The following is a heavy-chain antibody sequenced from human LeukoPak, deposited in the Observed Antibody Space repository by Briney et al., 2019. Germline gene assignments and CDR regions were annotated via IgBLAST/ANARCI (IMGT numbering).Heavy chain of an antibody. Sequence: RASVKVSCKASGYTFTSYGISWVRQAPGQGLEWMGGIIPIFGTANYAQKFQGRVTITADESTSTAYMELSSLRSEDTAVYYCARDRTMVRGVMVHNWFDPWGQGTLVTVSS. V-gene: IGHV1-69*13. CDR1: GYTFTSYG. J-gene: IGHJ5*02. CDR2: IIPIFGTA. D-gene: IGHD3-10*01. CDR3: ARDRTMVRGVMVHNWFDP.